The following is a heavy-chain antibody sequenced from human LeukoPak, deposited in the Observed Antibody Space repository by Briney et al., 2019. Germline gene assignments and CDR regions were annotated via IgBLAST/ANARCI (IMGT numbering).Heavy chain of an antibody. CDR3: ERGEVGATAINYYYYMDV. CDR1: GYTFTSYG. J-gene: IGHJ6*03. CDR2: ISAYNGNT. Sequence: ASVKVSCKASGYTFTSYGISWVRQAPGQGLEWMGWISAYNGNTNYAQKLQGRVTMTTDTSTSTAYMELRSLRSDDTAVYYCERGEVGATAINYYYYMDVWGKGTTVTVSS. V-gene: IGHV1-18*01. D-gene: IGHD1-26*01.